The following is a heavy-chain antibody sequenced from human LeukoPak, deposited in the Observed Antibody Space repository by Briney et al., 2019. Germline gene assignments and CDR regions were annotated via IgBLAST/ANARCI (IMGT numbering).Heavy chain of an antibody. CDR2: MNPNSGNT. CDR3: ACWSYCTNGVCYIPDAFDI. D-gene: IGHD2-8*01. J-gene: IGHJ3*02. Sequence: ASVKVSCKASGYTFTSYDINWVRQATGQGLEWMGWMNPNSGNTGYAQKFQGRVTITADESTSTAYMELSSLRSEDTAVYYCACWSYCTNGVCYIPDAFDIWGQGTMVTVSS. V-gene: IGHV1-8*03. CDR1: GYTFTSYD.